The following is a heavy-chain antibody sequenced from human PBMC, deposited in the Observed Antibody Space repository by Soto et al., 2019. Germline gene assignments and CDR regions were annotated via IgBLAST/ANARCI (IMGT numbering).Heavy chain of an antibody. CDR3: ARARNNWNPFAP. V-gene: IGHV1-3*01. D-gene: IGHD1-20*01. CDR1: GYTFTSYA. CDR2: INAGNGNT. J-gene: IGHJ5*02. Sequence: VSVKVSCKASGYTFTSYAMHWVRQAPGQRLEWMGWINAGNGNTKYSQKFQGRVTITRDTSASTAYMELSSLRSEDTAVYYCARARNNWNPFAPWGQGTLVTVSS.